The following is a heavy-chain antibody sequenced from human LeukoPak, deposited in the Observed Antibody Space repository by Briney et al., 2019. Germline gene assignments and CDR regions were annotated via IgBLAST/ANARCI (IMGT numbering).Heavy chain of an antibody. CDR2: IKQDGSEK. CDR3: ARDQGWFDP. CDR1: GFTFDDYG. J-gene: IGHJ5*02. Sequence: GGSLRLSCAASGFTFDDYGMSWVRQAPGKGLEWVANIKQDGSEKYYVDSVKGRFTISRDNAKNSLYLQMNSLRAEDTAVYYCARDQGWFDPWGQGTLVTVSS. V-gene: IGHV3-7*01.